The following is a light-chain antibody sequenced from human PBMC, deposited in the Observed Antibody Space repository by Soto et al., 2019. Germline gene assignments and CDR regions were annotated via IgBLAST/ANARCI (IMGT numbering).Light chain of an antibody. J-gene: IGLJ2*01. CDR1: SSDVGGYKY. V-gene: IGLV2-14*01. CDR3: SSDTTISTVL. Sequence: QSVLTQPASVSGSPGQSITISCTGTSSDVGGYKYVSWYQQYPGKAPKLIISEVTNRPSGVSNRFSGSKSGNTASLTISGLQAEDEADYYCSSDTTISTVLFGGGTKVTVL. CDR2: EVT.